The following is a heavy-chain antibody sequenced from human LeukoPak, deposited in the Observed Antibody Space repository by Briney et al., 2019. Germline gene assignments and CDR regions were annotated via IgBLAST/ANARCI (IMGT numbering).Heavy chain of an antibody. J-gene: IGHJ4*02. CDR3: AKDVAGGSY. D-gene: IGHD3-16*01. Sequence: ETLSLTCTVSGGSISSGDYYWSWVRQAPGKGLEWVSVTSGSGGITYYADSVKGRFTISRDNSKNTLYLQMNSLRAEDTAVYYCAKDVAGGSYWGQGTLVTVSS. CDR2: TSGSGGIT. CDR1: GGSISSGDYY. V-gene: IGHV3-23*01.